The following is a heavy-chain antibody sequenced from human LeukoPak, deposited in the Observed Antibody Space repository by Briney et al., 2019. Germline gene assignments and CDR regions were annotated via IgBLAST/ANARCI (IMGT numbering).Heavy chain of an antibody. J-gene: IGHJ4*02. CDR2: ISGGGGGT. Sequence: PGGSLRLSCAAFGFTVSGNYMSWVRQAPGKGLEWVSDISGGGGGTYYADSVKGRFTISRDNSKNTLYLQMNNLRVEDTALYYCAKEGTVSTSFDYWGQGTLVTVSS. CDR1: GFTVSGNY. CDR3: AKEGTVSTSFDY. V-gene: IGHV3-23*01. D-gene: IGHD4-11*01.